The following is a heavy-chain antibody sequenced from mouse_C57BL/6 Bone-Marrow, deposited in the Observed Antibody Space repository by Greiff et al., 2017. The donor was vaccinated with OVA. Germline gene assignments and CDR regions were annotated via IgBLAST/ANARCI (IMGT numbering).Heavy chain of an antibody. CDR3: ARLDGYYVEFAY. V-gene: IGHV1-26*01. CDR2: INPNNGGT. CDR1: GYTFTDYY. J-gene: IGHJ3*01. D-gene: IGHD2-3*01. Sequence: EVQLQQSGPELVKPGASVKISCKASGYTFTDYYMNWVKQSHGKSLEWIGDINPNNGGTSYNQKFKGKATLTVDKSSSTAYMELRSLTSEDSAVYYCARLDGYYVEFAYWGQGTLVTVSA.